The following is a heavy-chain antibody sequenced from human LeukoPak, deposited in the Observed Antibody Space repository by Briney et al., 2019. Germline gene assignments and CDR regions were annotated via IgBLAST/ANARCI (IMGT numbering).Heavy chain of an antibody. Sequence: PGGSLRLSCAASGFTLSSYSMNWVRQAPGKGLEWVSYISSSSSTIYYADSVKGRFTVSRDNAKNSLYLQMNSLRDEDTAVYYCAIDRASRGAGYFDYWGQGTLVTVSS. CDR3: AIDRASRGAGYFDY. CDR1: GFTLSSYS. D-gene: IGHD4/OR15-4a*01. V-gene: IGHV3-48*02. J-gene: IGHJ4*02. CDR2: ISSSSSTI.